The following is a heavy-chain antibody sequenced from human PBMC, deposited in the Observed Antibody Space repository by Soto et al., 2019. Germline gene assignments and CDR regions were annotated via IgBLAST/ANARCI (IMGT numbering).Heavy chain of an antibody. J-gene: IGHJ4*02. CDR1: GFTFSSYA. V-gene: IGHV3-23*01. D-gene: IGHD6-13*01. Sequence: EVQLLESGGGLVQPGGSLRLSCAASGFTFSSYAMSWVRQAPGKGLEGVSAISGSGGSTYYADAVKGRFTISRDNSKNTLYLQMNSLRAEDTAVYYCANLPYSSSWYIWGQGTLVTVSS. CDR2: ISGSGGST. CDR3: ANLPYSSSWYI.